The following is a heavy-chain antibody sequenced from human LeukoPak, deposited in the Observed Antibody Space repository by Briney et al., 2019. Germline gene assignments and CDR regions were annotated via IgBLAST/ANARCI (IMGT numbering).Heavy chain of an antibody. CDR3: ARSKYQLLSFDY. Sequence: SETLSLTCTVSGGSIGSGGYYWSWIRQHPGKGLEWIGYIYYSGSTYYNPSLKSRVTISVDTSKNQFSLKLSSVTAADTAVYYCARSKYQLLSFDYWGQGTLVTVSS. J-gene: IGHJ4*02. CDR1: GGSIGSGGYY. CDR2: IYYSGST. V-gene: IGHV4-31*03. D-gene: IGHD2-2*01.